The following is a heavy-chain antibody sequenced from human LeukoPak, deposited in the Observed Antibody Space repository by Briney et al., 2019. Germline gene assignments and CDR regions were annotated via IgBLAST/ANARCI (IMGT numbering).Heavy chain of an antibody. V-gene: IGHV3-23*01. CDR3: AKVRTTGYSTFDY. J-gene: IGHJ4*02. Sequence: GGSLRHSCVASGFSFNTYAMSWVRQAPGKGLEWVSGFTTAGDTTHYADSVKGRFTVSRDNSKNTLYLEMNSLRADDTAVYFCAKVRTTGYSTFDYWGQGTLVTVSS. CDR2: FTTAGDTT. D-gene: IGHD3-9*01. CDR1: GFSFNTYA.